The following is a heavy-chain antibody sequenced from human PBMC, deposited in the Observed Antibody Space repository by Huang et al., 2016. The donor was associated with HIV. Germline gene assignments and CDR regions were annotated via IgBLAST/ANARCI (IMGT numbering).Heavy chain of an antibody. CDR1: GASMNNGGPS. D-gene: IGHD3-3*01. CDR3: ARGVSILGVVSYYMDV. J-gene: IGHJ6*03. V-gene: IGHV4-61*09. Sequence: QVQLQESGPGLLRPSQTLSLTCTVSGASMNNGGPSWTWIRQPAGKGLDCIGHMFASGTNNYNPSLRSRVTISVDKSKNQFSLKLTAVTAADTAVYYCARGVSILGVVSYYMDVWGKGTTVTVSS. CDR2: MFASGTN.